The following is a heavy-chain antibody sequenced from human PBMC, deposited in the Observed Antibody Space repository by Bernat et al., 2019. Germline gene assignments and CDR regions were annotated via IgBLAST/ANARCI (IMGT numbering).Heavy chain of an antibody. V-gene: IGHV6-1*01. CDR1: GDSVSSNSAA. CDR2: TYCRSKWYN. CDR3: ARDESQRVVVNYYYYYGMDV. J-gene: IGHJ6*02. D-gene: IGHD2-21*01. Sequence: QVQLQQSGPGLVKPPQTLSLTCAISGDSVSSNSAAWNWIRQSPSRGLEWLGRTYCRSKWYNDYAVSVKSRITINPDTSKNQFSLQLNSVTPEDTAVYYCARDESQRVVVNYYYYYGMDVWGQGTTVTVSS.